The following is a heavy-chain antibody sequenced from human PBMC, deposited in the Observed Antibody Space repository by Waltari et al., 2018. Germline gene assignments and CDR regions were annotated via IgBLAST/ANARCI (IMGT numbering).Heavy chain of an antibody. CDR3: ARDIGLAPYYYYGMDV. CDR2: IYYSGST. Sequence: QVQLQESGPGLVKPSETLSLTCTVSGGSISSYYWSWIRQPPGKGLEWIGYIYYSGSTNYNPSLKSRVTISVDTSKNQFSLKLSSVTAADTAVYYCARDIGLAPYYYYGMDVWGQGTTVTVSS. CDR1: GGSISSYY. V-gene: IGHV4-59*01. J-gene: IGHJ6*02. D-gene: IGHD2-15*01.